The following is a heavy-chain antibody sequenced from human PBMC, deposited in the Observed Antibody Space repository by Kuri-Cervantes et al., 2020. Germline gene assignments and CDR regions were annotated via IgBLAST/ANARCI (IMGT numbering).Heavy chain of an antibody. CDR2: IGAYNDDT. CDR3: ARSPRGYDFDY. D-gene: IGHD5-12*01. CDR1: GGTFSSYA. V-gene: IGHV1-18*01. Sequence: ASVKVSCKASGGTFSSYAISWVRQAPGQGLEWMGWIGAYNDDTNYAQKLQGRVTMTTDTSTSTAYMELSSLRSEDTAVYYCARSPRGYDFDYWGQGTLVTVSS. J-gene: IGHJ4*02.